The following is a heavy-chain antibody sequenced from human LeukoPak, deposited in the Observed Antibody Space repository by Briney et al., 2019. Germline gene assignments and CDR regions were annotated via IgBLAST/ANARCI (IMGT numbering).Heavy chain of an antibody. D-gene: IGHD6-13*01. Sequence: GGSLRLSCAASGFTFSSYSMNWVRQAPGKGLEWVSSISSSSSYIYYADSVKGGFTISRHNSKNTLYLQMNSLRAEDTAVYYCARDSFGSSSWPYYGMDVWGQGTTVTVSS. V-gene: IGHV3-21*04. J-gene: IGHJ6*02. CDR2: ISSSSSYI. CDR1: GFTFSSYS. CDR3: ARDSFGSSSWPYYGMDV.